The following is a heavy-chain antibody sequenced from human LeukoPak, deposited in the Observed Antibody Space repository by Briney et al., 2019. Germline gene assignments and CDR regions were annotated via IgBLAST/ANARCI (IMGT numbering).Heavy chain of an antibody. Sequence: GGSLRLSCAASGFTFSRHATTWVRQAPGKGLEWVSAISGSGDSTYYADSVKGRFTISRDNSKNTLYLQMNSLRAEDTAVYYCAKSQGYDFWSGYYTGPAPLDYWGQGTLVTVSS. V-gene: IGHV3-23*01. CDR3: AKSQGYDFWSGYYTGPAPLDY. J-gene: IGHJ4*02. CDR1: GFTFSRHA. D-gene: IGHD3-3*01. CDR2: ISGSGDST.